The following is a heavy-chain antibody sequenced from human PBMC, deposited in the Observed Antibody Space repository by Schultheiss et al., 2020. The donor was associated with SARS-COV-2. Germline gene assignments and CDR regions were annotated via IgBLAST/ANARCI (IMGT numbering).Heavy chain of an antibody. J-gene: IGHJ6*02. D-gene: IGHD2-2*03. CDR1: GFTFSSYA. Sequence: GGSLRLSCTASGFTFSSYAMHWVRQAPGKGLEWVAVISYDGSNKYYADSVKGRFTISRDNSKNTLYLQMNSLRAEDTAVYYCARVLLDIVVVPAANDDYYYGMDVWGQGTTVTVSS. CDR2: ISYDGSNK. V-gene: IGHV3-30*04. CDR3: ARVLLDIVVVPAANDDYYYGMDV.